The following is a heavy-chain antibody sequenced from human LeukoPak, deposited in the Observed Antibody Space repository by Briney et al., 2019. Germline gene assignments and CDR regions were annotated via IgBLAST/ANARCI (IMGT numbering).Heavy chain of an antibody. Sequence: AASVKVSCKASGYTFTRYAISWLRQAPGQGLEWMGWINPFNGNTNDAERFQGRVIMTTDTSTTTAYMELRGLRSDDTAVYYCARDYTSAEWLGFAFDVWGQGTMISVSS. J-gene: IGHJ3*01. V-gene: IGHV1-18*01. CDR1: GYTFTRYA. CDR3: ARDYTSAEWLGFAFDV. CDR2: INPFNGNT. D-gene: IGHD6-19*01.